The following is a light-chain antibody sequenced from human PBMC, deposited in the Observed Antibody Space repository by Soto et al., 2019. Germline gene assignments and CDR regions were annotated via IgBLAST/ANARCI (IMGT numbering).Light chain of an antibody. V-gene: IGKV3-20*01. CDR3: QQFDGSRPAFT. CDR1: RTVNSRH. Sequence: ESLLTQSPGTLSLSPGERATLSCRASRTVNSRHLNWYQHKPGQAPRLLIYGASIRAAGIPDRFSGSRSGADFSLTITRLEPEDSAVYYCQQFDGSRPAFTFGQGTKLEI. J-gene: IGKJ2*01. CDR2: GAS.